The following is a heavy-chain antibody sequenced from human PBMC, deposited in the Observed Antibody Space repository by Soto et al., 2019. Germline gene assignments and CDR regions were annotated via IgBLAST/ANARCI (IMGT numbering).Heavy chain of an antibody. CDR3: ARGTTRQIMGATLSL. CDR2: ISYDGSNK. J-gene: IGHJ4*02. CDR1: GFTFSSYA. Sequence: QVQLVESGGGVVQPGRSLRLSFAASGFTFSSYAMHWVRQAPGKGLEGVAVISYDGSNKYYANSVKGRFTISRDNSKNTLYLQMNSLRAEDTAVYYCARGTTRQIMGATLSLWGQGTLVTVSS. V-gene: IGHV3-30-3*01. D-gene: IGHD1-26*01.